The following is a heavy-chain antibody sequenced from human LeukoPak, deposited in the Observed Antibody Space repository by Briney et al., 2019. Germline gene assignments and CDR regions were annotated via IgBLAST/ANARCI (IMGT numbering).Heavy chain of an antibody. D-gene: IGHD2-15*01. CDR3: ARGCSGGSCYGSYDY. CDR2: IYYGGST. J-gene: IGHJ4*02. Sequence: SETLSLTCTVPGGSISSYYWSWIRQPPGKGLEWIGYIYYGGSTNYNPSLKSRVTISVDTSKNQFSLKLSSVTAADTAVYYCARGCSGGSCYGSYDYWGQGTLVTVSS. CDR1: GGSISSYY. V-gene: IGHV4-59*01.